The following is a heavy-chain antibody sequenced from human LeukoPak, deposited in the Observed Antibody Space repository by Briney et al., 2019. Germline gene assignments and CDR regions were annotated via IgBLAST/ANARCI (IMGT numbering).Heavy chain of an antibody. CDR3: ARAERLGELSFDY. V-gene: IGHV3-48*01. CDR1: GFTFSSYS. Sequence: GGSLRLSCAASGFTFSSYSMNWVRQAPGKGLEWVSYISSSSSTIYYADSVKGRFTISRDNAKNSLYLQMNSLRAEDTAVYYCARAERLGELSFDYWGQGTLVTVYS. D-gene: IGHD3-16*02. CDR2: ISSSSSTI. J-gene: IGHJ4*02.